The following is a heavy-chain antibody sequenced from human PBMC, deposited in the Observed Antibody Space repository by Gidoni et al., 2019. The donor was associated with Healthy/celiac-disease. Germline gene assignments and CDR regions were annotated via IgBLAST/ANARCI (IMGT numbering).Heavy chain of an antibody. CDR1: GFTFSSYS. CDR2: ISSSSSYI. J-gene: IGHJ4*02. CDR3: ARGGEYYYDSSGYATLDY. D-gene: IGHD3-22*01. V-gene: IGHV3-21*01. Sequence: EVQLVESGGGLVKPGGSLRLSCAASGFTFSSYSMNWVRQAPGKGLESVSSISSSSSYIYYADSVKGRFTISRDNAKNSLYLQMNSLRAEDTAVYYCARGGEYYYDSSGYATLDYWGQGTLVTVSS.